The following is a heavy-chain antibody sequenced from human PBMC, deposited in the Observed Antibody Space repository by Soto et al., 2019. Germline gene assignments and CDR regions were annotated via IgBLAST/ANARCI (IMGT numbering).Heavy chain of an antibody. CDR3: ARSYR. J-gene: IGHJ4*02. Sequence: PGGSLRLSCAASGFTYSSAWMSWVRQAPGKGPEWVAYISPDGSGKDYEDSVKGRFTISRDNAKNSLNLQMNSLRAEDTAVYYCARSYRWGQGTLVTVSS. CDR1: GFTYSSAW. V-gene: IGHV3-7*01. D-gene: IGHD2-2*01. CDR2: ISPDGSGK.